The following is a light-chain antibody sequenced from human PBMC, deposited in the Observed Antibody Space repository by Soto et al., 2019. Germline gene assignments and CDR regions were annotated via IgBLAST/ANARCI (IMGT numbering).Light chain of an antibody. J-gene: IGLJ2*01. V-gene: IGLV2-11*01. CDR3: CSSAGSLVV. CDR2: DVS. CDR1: SSDVGGYSY. Sequence: QSVLTQPRSVSGSPGQSVTISCTGTSSDVGGYSYVSWYQQHPGKAPKLMIYDVSKRPSGVPDRSSGSKSGNTASLTISGLQAEDEADYYCCSSAGSLVVFGGGTKLTVL.